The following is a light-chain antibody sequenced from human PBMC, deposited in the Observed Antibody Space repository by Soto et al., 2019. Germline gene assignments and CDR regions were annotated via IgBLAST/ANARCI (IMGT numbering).Light chain of an antibody. J-gene: IGKJ3*01. CDR3: QYYGSSPS. CDR2: GAS. V-gene: IGKV3-20*01. CDR1: QSVSSSY. Sequence: EIVLTQPPGTLSLSPGERATLSCRASQSVSSSYLAWYRQRPGQAPRLLIYGASIRATGIPDRFSGSGSGTDFTLTISRLEPEDLAMYYCQYYGSSPSFGPGTKVDLK.